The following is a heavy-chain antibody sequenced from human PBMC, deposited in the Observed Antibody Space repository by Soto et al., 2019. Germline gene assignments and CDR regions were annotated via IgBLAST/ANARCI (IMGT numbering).Heavy chain of an antibody. D-gene: IGHD4-17*01. Sequence: GGSLRLSCNCSGFRFSEHAMTWVRQAPGKGLEWVSSISDAAGSAYYVDSVKGRFTISRDNSKKTLYLQMSSLRAEDSAVYYCARPYGGKIGDAPDLWGPGTMVTVSS. V-gene: IGHV3-23*01. CDR1: GFRFSEHA. CDR2: ISDAAGSA. CDR3: ARPYGGKIGDAPDL. J-gene: IGHJ3*01.